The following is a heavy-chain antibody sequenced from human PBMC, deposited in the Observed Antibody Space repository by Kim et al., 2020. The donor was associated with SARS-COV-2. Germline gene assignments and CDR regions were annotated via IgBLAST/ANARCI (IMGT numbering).Heavy chain of an antibody. J-gene: IGHJ5*02. Sequence: ASVKVSCKASGYTFTGYYMHWVRQAPGQGLEWMGWINPNSGGTNYAQKFQGRVTMTRDTSISTAYMELSRLRSDDTAVYYCARGGYSSSRVPGDWFDPWGQGTLVTVSS. D-gene: IGHD6-6*01. CDR3: ARGGYSSSRVPGDWFDP. V-gene: IGHV1-2*02. CDR2: INPNSGGT. CDR1: GYTFTGYY.